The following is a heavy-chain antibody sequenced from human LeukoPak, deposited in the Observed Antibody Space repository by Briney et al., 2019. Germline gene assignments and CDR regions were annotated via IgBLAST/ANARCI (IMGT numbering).Heavy chain of an antibody. CDR2: IYHSGST. CDR3: ARVSTSWYQDWYFDL. V-gene: IGHV4-39*07. Sequence: PSETLSLTCTVSGVSINSSSYYWGWIRQPPGKGLEWIGNIYHSGSTNYNPSLKSRVTISVDKSKNQFSLKLTSVTAADTAVYYCARVSTSWYQDWYFDLWGRGTLVTVSS. J-gene: IGHJ2*01. D-gene: IGHD6-13*01. CDR1: GVSINSSSYY.